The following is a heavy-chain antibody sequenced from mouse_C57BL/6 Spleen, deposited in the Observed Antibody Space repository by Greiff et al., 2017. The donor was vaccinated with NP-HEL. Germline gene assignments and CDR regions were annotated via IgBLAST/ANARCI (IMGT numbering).Heavy chain of an antibody. CDR1: GYTFTSYW. J-gene: IGHJ1*03. V-gene: IGHV1-59*01. CDR2: IDPSDSYT. CDR3: ARWPNYYGSRGGWYFDV. Sequence: QVQLQQPGAELVRPGTSVKLSCKASGYTFTSYWMHWVKQRPGQGLEWIGVIDPSDSYTNYNQKFKGKATLTVDTSSSTAYMQLSSLTSEDSAVYYCARWPNYYGSRGGWYFDVWGTGTTVTVSS. D-gene: IGHD1-1*01.